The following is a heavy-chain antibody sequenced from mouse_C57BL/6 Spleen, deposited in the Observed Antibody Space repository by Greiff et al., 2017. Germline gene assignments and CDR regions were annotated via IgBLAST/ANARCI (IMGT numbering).Heavy chain of an antibody. CDR2: ISSGSSTI. D-gene: IGHD1-1*01. Sequence: EVKLVESGGGLVKPGGSLKLSCAASGFTFSDYGMHWVRQAPEKGLEWVAYISSGSSTIYYADTVKGRFTISRDNAKNTLFLQMTSLRSEDTAMYYCARGTFYGSSSYYFDYWGQGTTLTVSS. V-gene: IGHV5-17*01. CDR1: GFTFSDYG. CDR3: ARGTFYGSSSYYFDY. J-gene: IGHJ2*01.